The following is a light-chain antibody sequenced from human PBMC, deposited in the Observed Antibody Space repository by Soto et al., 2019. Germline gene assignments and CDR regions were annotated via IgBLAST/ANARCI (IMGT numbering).Light chain of an antibody. J-gene: IGKJ2*01. CDR2: KAS. V-gene: IGKV1-5*03. CDR1: QSISSW. CDR3: QQYNSYST. Sequence: DIQMTQSPSTLSASVGDRVTINCRASQSISSWLAWYQQKPGKAPNLLIYKASSLESGVPSRFSGSGSGTEFTLTISSLQPDDFATYYCQQYNSYSTFGQGTKLQIK.